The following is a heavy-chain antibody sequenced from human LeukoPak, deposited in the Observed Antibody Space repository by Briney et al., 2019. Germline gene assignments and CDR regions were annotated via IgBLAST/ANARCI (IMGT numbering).Heavy chain of an antibody. CDR2: ISDDETYK. Sequence: GGSLRLSCAASGFTFNSYSMHWVRQAPGKGLEWVTAISDDETYKFYADSVKGRFTISRDNAKNSLYLQMNSLRAEDTAVYYCARAKYGDYEEGLPAYFDYWGQGTLVTVSS. V-gene: IGHV3-30-3*01. D-gene: IGHD4-17*01. J-gene: IGHJ4*02. CDR3: ARAKYGDYEEGLPAYFDY. CDR1: GFTFNSYS.